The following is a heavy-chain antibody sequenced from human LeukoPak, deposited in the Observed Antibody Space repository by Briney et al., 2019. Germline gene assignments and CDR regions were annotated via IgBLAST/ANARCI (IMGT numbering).Heavy chain of an antibody. CDR1: GFTFSSYS. CDR2: ISSSSSTI. Sequence: GGSLRLPCAASGFTFSSYSMNWVRQAPGKGLEWVSHISSSSSTIYYADSVKGRFTISRDNAKNSLYLQMNSLRDEDTAVYYCAREDRIRENFDYWGQGTLVTVSS. CDR3: AREDRIRENFDY. V-gene: IGHV3-48*02. J-gene: IGHJ4*02.